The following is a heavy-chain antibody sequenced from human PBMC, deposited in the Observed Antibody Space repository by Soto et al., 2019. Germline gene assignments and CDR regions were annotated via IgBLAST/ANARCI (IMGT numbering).Heavy chain of an antibody. CDR1: GFTFSSYA. Sequence: PGGSLRLSCAASGFTFSSYAMSWVRQAPGKGLEWVSAISGSGGSTYYADSVKGRFTISRDNSKNTLYLQMNSLRAEDTAVYYCAKDQRGQRAVTIDYWGQGTLVSVSS. CDR2: ISGSGGST. V-gene: IGHV3-23*01. D-gene: IGHD4-17*01. J-gene: IGHJ4*02. CDR3: AKDQRGQRAVTIDY.